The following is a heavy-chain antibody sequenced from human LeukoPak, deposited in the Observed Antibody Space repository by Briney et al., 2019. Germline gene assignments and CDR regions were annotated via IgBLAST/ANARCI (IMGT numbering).Heavy chain of an antibody. D-gene: IGHD1-1*01. CDR1: GITFSTYA. CDR2: ISYDGSNK. V-gene: IGHV3-30-3*02. J-gene: IGHJ4*02. CDR3: AKSRSGSANWALQIFDN. Sequence: GRSLRLSCAASGITFSTYAMHWVRQAPGKGLEWVAVISYDGSNKYYADSVKGRFTISRDNSKNSLFVQMNSLRAEDTAVYFCAKSRSGSANWALQIFDNWGQGTLVTVSS.